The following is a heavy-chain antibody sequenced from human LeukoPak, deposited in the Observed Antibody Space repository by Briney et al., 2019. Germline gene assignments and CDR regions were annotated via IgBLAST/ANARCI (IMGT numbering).Heavy chain of an antibody. CDR3: AKPPGLRRLDP. CDR2: IYSDNT. V-gene: IGHV3-53*01. Sequence: KSGGSLRLSCTVSGFTVSTNSMSWVRQAPGKGLEWVSFIYSDNTHYSDSVKGRFTISRDNSKNTLYLQMNSLRAEDTAVYYCAKPPGLRRLDPWGQGTLVTVSS. CDR1: GFTVSTNS. J-gene: IGHJ5*02. D-gene: IGHD5-12*01.